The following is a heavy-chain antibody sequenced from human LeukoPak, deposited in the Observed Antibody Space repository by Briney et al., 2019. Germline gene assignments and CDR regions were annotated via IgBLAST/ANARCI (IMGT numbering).Heavy chain of an antibody. Sequence: SETLSLTCAVYGGSFSGYYWSWIRQPPGKGLEWIGYIYHSGSTNYNPSLKSRVTVSVDTSKNQFSLKLSSVTAADTAVYYCARVTYSSGWTNIDYWGQGTLVTVSS. CDR3: ARVTYSSGWTNIDY. D-gene: IGHD6-19*01. J-gene: IGHJ4*02. CDR1: GGSFSGYY. CDR2: IYHSGST. V-gene: IGHV4-59*01.